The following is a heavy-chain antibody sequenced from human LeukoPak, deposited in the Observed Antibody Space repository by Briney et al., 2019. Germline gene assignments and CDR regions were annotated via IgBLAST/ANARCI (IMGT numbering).Heavy chain of an antibody. J-gene: IGHJ2*01. CDR2: TYYSGST. V-gene: IGHV4-59*01. CDR1: GGSISSYY. D-gene: IGHD3-16*02. CDR3: ARGHYVWGSYRPWYIDL. Sequence: SETLSLTCTVSGGSISSYYWSWIRQPPVKGLEWIGYTYYSGSTNYNPSLKSRVTISVDTSKNQFSLKLSSVTAADTAVYYCARGHYVWGSYRPWYIDLWGRGTLVTVSS.